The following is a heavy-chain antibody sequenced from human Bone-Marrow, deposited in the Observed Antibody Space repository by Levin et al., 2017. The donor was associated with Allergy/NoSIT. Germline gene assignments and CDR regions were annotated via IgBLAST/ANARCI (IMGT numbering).Heavy chain of an antibody. V-gene: IGHV1-69*13. J-gene: IGHJ2*01. CDR1: GGTFSSYA. Sequence: ASVKVSCKASGGTFSSYAISWVRQAPGQGLEWMGGIIPIFGTANYAQKFQGRVTITADESTSTAYMELSSLRSEDTAVYYCARVSIAVAGRGGNWYFDLWGRGTLVTVSS. CDR2: IIPIFGTA. D-gene: IGHD6-19*01. CDR3: ARVSIAVAGRGGNWYFDL.